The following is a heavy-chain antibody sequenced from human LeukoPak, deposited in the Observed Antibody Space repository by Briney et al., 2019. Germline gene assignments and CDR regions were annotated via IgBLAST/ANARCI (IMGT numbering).Heavy chain of an antibody. Sequence: GASVKVSCKPSGYIFTNYGISWVRQAPGQGLEWMGWISGYNGYTNHAQKLQGRVTMTTDTSTSTVYMELRSLRSDDTAVYYCARSRPHRLYSGSGSYPGAFDYWGQGTLVTVSS. CDR1: GYIFTNYG. CDR3: ARSRPHRLYSGSGSYPGAFDY. V-gene: IGHV1-18*01. J-gene: IGHJ4*02. D-gene: IGHD3-10*01. CDR2: ISGYNGYT.